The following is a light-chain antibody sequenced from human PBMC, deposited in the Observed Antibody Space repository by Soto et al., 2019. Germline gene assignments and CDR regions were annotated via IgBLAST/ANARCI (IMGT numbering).Light chain of an antibody. CDR1: QGIRSY. CDR2: AAS. J-gene: IGKJ4*01. CDR3: QQYYSYPLT. Sequence: AIRMTQSPSSFSASTGDGVTITCRASQGIRSYLAWYQQKPGKAPKLLIYAASTLQSGVPSRFSGSGSGTDFTLTISCLQSEDFATYYCQQYYSYPLTFGGGTKVDIK. V-gene: IGKV1-8*01.